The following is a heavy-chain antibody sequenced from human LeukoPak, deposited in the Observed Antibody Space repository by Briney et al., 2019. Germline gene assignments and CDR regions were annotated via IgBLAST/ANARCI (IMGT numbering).Heavy chain of an antibody. CDR3: ARAHYYDSSGYYYFDY. V-gene: IGHV3-21*01. Sequence: GGSLRLSCAASGFTFSSYWMNWVRQAPGKGLEWVSSISSCSSYIYYADSVKDRFTISRDNAKNTLYLQMNSLRAEDTAVYYCARAHYYDSSGYYYFDYWGQGTLVTVSS. D-gene: IGHD3-22*01. CDR2: ISSCSSYI. CDR1: GFTFSSYW. J-gene: IGHJ4*02.